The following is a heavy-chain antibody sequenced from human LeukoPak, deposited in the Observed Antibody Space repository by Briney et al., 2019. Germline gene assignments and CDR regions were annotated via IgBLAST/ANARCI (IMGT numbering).Heavy chain of an antibody. Sequence: GGSLRLSCAASGFTFSNAWMSWVRQAPGKGLEWVSYISSSGSTIYYADSVKGRFTISRDNAKNSLYLQMNSLRAEDTAVYYCAIVATILKYWGQGTLVTVSS. D-gene: IGHD5-12*01. V-gene: IGHV3-11*01. CDR3: AIVATILKY. CDR1: GFTFSNAW. CDR2: ISSSGSTI. J-gene: IGHJ4*02.